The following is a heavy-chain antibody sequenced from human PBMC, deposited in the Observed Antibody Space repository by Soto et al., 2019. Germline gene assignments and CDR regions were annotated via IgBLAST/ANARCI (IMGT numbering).Heavy chain of an antibody. CDR3: ARERIAVEVMGAFDI. J-gene: IGHJ3*02. CDR1: GYTFTSYG. CDR2: ISAYNGNT. Sequence: ASVKVSCKASGYTFTSYGISWVRQAPGQGLEWMGWISAYNGNTNYAQELQGRVTMTTDTSTSTAYMELRSLRSDDTAVYYCARERIAVEVMGAFDIWGQGTMVTVSS. V-gene: IGHV1-18*01. D-gene: IGHD6-19*01.